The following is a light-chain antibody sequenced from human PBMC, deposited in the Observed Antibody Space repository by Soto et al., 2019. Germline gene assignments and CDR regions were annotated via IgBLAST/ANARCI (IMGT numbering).Light chain of an antibody. Sequence: EIVMTQSPATLSVSPGEGVTLSCRASQSVSSDLAWDQQKPGQSPRLLMYGASTRATDIPARFSGGGSGTEFTLTLSSLQSEDVAIYYCQQYHDWPPITFGPGTKVDIK. CDR1: QSVSSD. CDR3: QQYHDWPPIT. CDR2: GAS. V-gene: IGKV3-15*01. J-gene: IGKJ3*01.